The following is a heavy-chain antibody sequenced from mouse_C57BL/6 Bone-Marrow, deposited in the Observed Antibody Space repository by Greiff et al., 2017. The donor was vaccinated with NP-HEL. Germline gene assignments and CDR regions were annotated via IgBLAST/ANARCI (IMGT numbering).Heavy chain of an antibody. D-gene: IGHD1-1*01. CDR1: GYAFSSYW. CDR2: IYPGDGDT. Sequence: QVTLKVSGAELVQPGASVKISCKASGYAFSSYWINWVKQRPGKGLEWIGQIYPGDGDTNYNGKSKGKASLTADKSSSTAYMQLSSLTSEDSAVYFCARGDYGSSRFGYAMDYWGQGTSVTVSS. J-gene: IGHJ4*01. V-gene: IGHV1-80*01. CDR3: ARGDYGSSRFGYAMDY.